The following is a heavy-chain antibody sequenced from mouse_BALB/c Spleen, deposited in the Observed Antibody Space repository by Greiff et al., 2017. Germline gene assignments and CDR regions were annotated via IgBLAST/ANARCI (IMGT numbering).Heavy chain of an antibody. CDR2: ISSGSSTI. CDR3: ARSRGSTVMDY. Sequence: EVHLVESGGGLVQPGGSRKLSCAASGFTFSSFGMHWVRQAPEKGLEWVAYISSGSSTIYYADTVKGRFTISRDNPKNTLFLQMTSLRSEDTAMYYCARSRGSTVMDYWGQGTSVTVSS. J-gene: IGHJ4*01. CDR1: GFTFSSFG. V-gene: IGHV5-17*02. D-gene: IGHD1-1*01.